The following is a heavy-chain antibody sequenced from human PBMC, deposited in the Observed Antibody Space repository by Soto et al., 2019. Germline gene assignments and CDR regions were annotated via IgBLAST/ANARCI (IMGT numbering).Heavy chain of an antibody. D-gene: IGHD2-2*01. CDR3: ATSMTFDY. Sequence: GSLRLSCAASGFTFSSYWMNWVRQAPGKGLEWVANIKQDGSEKYYVDSVKGRFSISRDNAKNSLYLQMNSLRAEETAVYYCATSMTFDYWGQGTVVTVSS. CDR2: IKQDGSEK. J-gene: IGHJ4*02. V-gene: IGHV3-7*01. CDR1: GFTFSSYW.